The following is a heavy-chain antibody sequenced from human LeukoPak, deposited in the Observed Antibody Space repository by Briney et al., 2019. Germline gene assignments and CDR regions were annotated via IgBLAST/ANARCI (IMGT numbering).Heavy chain of an antibody. D-gene: IGHD2-15*01. V-gene: IGHV3-53*01. CDR2: IYSGGTT. CDR3: ARELCSGSSCYGNFDY. Sequence: GGSLRLSCAASGFTVSSNYMSWVRQAPGKRLEWVSIIYSGGTTYYADSVRGRFTISRDNSKNTLYLQMNILSVEDTAVYYCARELCSGSSCYGNFDYWGQGTLVTVSS. CDR1: GFTVSSNY. J-gene: IGHJ4*02.